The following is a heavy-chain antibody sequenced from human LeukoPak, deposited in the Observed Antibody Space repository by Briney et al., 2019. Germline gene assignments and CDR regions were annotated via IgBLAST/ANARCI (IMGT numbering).Heavy chain of an antibody. J-gene: IGHJ5*02. D-gene: IGHD3-10*01. CDR3: ARDARGAAGYNWFDP. V-gene: IGHV1-18*01. Sequence: GASVKVSCKASGYTFTSYGISWVRQAPGQGLEWMGWISAYNGNTNYAQKLQGRVTMTTDTSTSTAYMELRSLRSDDTAVYYCARDARGAAGYNWFDPWGQGTLVTVSS. CDR1: GYTFTSYG. CDR2: ISAYNGNT.